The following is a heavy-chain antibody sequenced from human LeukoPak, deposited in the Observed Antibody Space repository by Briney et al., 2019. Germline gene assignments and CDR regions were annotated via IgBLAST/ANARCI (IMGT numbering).Heavy chain of an antibody. Sequence: PGGSLRLSCAASGVTVSSNYMSWVRQAPGKGLEWVAVISYDGSKKFYADSVKGRFTISRDNSENTLYLQMNSLRAEDTAVYYCARGGWIQTANTLFDYWGQGTLVTVSS. CDR3: ARGGWIQTANTLFDY. J-gene: IGHJ4*02. CDR1: GVTVSSNY. V-gene: IGHV3-30-3*01. D-gene: IGHD5-18*01. CDR2: ISYDGSKK.